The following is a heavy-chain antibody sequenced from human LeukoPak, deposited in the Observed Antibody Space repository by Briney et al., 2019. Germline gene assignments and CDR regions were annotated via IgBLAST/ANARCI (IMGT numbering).Heavy chain of an antibody. Sequence: SETLSLTCTVSGGSISSGDYYWSWIRQPPGKGLERIGYIYYSGSTYYNPSLKSRVTISVDTSKNQFSLKLSSVTAADTAVYYCARDRSNYDGHGYDYWGQGTLVTVSS. D-gene: IGHD4-11*01. J-gene: IGHJ4*02. V-gene: IGHV4-30-4*01. CDR1: GGSISSGDYY. CDR3: ARDRSNYDGHGYDY. CDR2: IYYSGST.